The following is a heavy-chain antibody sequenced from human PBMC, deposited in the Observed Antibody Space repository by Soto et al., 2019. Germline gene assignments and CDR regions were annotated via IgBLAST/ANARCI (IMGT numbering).Heavy chain of an antibody. Sequence: GGSLGLSCAASGVTFSAYPMHWVGQAPGKGLEWVAVISFDGSKKYYADSVKGRFFISKDNAKNMLSLQLNSLRGEDSAGYYGARLQEPSVPLLCLHPGEGRAQVPEADARGQ. CDR3: ARLQEPSVPLLCLHPGEGRAQVPEADA. V-gene: IGHV3-30-3*01. J-gene: IGHJ3*01. CDR1: GVTFSAYP. D-gene: IGHD3-10*01. CDR2: ISFDGSKK.